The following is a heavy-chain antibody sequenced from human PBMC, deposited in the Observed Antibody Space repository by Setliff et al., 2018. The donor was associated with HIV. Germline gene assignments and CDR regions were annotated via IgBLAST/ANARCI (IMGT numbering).Heavy chain of an antibody. CDR3: ARQPLYNDYDWRSYYFDY. D-gene: IGHD5-12*01. Sequence: LSLTCAVSGYSISSGCYWGWIRQPPGKGLEWIGSMYHTGSTYYSPSLNSRFTISVDTSKNQFSLKLRSVTAADTAVYYCARQPLYNDYDWRSYYFDYWGQGSLVTVSS. J-gene: IGHJ4*02. CDR1: GYSISSGCY. V-gene: IGHV4-38-2*01. CDR2: MYHTGST.